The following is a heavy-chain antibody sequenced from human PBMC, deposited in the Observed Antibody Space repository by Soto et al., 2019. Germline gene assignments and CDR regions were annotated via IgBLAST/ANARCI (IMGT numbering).Heavy chain of an antibody. CDR1: GGTFRNHV. CDR3: ARDLEFRDGNISHLDY. Sequence: SVKVSCKASGGTFRNHVFNWVRQAPGQGLEWMGGIIPIFGSPNYAQKFQGRVTITADASTNTVYMEVSSLRSQDTAMYYCARDLEFRDGNISHLDYWRQGTLVTVSS. D-gene: IGHD3-10*01. J-gene: IGHJ4*02. V-gene: IGHV1-69*13. CDR2: IIPIFGSP.